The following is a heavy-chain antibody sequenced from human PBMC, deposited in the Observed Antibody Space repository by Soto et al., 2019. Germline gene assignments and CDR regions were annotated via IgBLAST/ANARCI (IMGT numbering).Heavy chain of an antibody. CDR2: ISPGGDII. CDR3: TRDPRMTDF. J-gene: IGHJ4*02. Sequence: GGSLRLSCAASGFSLRDYYMTWIRQAPGKGLELLSCISPGGDIIKYADPVKGRFIISRDNAKNSLYLHMNSLRAEDTAVYYCTRDPRMTDFWGQGTLVTVSS. CDR1: GFSLRDYY. V-gene: IGHV3-11*01.